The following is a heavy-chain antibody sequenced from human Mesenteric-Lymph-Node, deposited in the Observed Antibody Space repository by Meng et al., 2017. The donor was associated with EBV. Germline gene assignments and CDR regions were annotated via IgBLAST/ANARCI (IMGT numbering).Heavy chain of an antibody. CDR3: ARERRVG. Sequence: GGSGGQFVSPRASLRLPCAASGLTLCNEWMYWVRQVPGKGLVWVSRINSDGTSTYYAESVKGRFRISRDNAKNKLYLQMNSVRAEDTAMYYCARERRVGWGQGTLVTVLL. J-gene: IGHJ4*02. V-gene: IGHV3-74*01. CDR1: GLTLCNEW. CDR2: INSDGTST.